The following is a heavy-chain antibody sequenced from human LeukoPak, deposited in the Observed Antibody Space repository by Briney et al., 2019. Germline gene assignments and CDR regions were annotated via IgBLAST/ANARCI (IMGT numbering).Heavy chain of an antibody. CDR2: INPNSGGT. Sequence: ASVKVSCKASGYTFTGYYMHWVRQAPGQGLEWMGWINPNSGGTNYAQKFQGRVTMTRDTSISTAYMELSRLRSDDTAVYYCASHLSNTYYYYMDVWGKGTTVTVSS. D-gene: IGHD2/OR15-2a*01. V-gene: IGHV1-2*02. CDR3: ASHLSNTYYYYMDV. CDR1: GYTFTGYY. J-gene: IGHJ6*03.